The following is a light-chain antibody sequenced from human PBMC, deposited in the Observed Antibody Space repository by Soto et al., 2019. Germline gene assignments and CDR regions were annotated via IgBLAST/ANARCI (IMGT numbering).Light chain of an antibody. J-gene: IGKJ1*01. CDR2: AAS. V-gene: IGKV1-39*01. CDR3: QQSYSRVT. Sequence: DIQMTQSPSSLSASVGDRVTITSRASQSISSYVSWYQQXPGKAPKLLIYAASRLQSGVPSRFSGSRSGTDFTLTISSLQPEDFATYYCQQSYSRVTFGQGTKVDIK. CDR1: QSISSY.